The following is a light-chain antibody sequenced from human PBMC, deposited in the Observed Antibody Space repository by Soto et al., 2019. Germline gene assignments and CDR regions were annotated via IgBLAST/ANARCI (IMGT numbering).Light chain of an antibody. CDR1: SSDVGGYNY. J-gene: IGLJ1*01. CDR3: SSYTSSSICV. V-gene: IGLV2-14*01. Sequence: QSALTQPASVSGSPGQSITISCTGTSSDVGGYNYVSWYQQHPGKAPKRMIYEVSNRPSGVSNRFSGSKSGNTASLTISGLQAEDEADYYCSSYTSSSICVFGAGTKLTVL. CDR2: EVS.